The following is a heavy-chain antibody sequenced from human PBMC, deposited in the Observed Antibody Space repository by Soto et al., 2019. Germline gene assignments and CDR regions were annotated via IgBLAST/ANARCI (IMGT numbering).Heavy chain of an antibody. V-gene: IGHV4-59*01. CDR1: GGSISSYY. D-gene: IGHD2-21*02. CDR3: ARGWGLVVDY. Sequence: SETLSLTCTVSGGSISSYYWSWIRQPPGKGLEWIGYIYYSGSTNYNPSLKSRVTISVDTSKNQFSLKLSSVTAADTAVYYCARGWGLVVDYWGQGTLVTVS. CDR2: IYYSGST. J-gene: IGHJ4*02.